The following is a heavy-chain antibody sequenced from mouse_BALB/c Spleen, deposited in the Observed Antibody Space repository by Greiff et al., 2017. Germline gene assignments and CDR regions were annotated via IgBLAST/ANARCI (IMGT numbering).Heavy chain of an antibody. CDR3: TRQLGRRYFDY. CDR1: GYTFTDYE. J-gene: IGHJ2*01. CDR2: IDPETGGT. Sequence: QVHVKQSGAELVRPGASVTLSCKASGYTFTDYEMHWVKQTPVHGLEWIGAIDPETGGTAYNQKFKGKATLTADKSSSTAYMELRSLTSEDSAVYYCTRQLGRRYFDYWGQGTTLTVSS. V-gene: IGHV1-15*01. D-gene: IGHD4-1*02.